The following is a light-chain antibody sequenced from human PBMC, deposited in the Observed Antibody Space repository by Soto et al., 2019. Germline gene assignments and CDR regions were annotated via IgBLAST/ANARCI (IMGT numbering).Light chain of an antibody. CDR2: AAS. CDR3: QQSYSTLCT. Sequence: DIQMTQSPSSLSASVGDRVTITCRASQSISSYLNWYQQKPGKAPKLLIYAASSLQSGVPSRVSGSGSGTDFTLTISSLQPEDFATYYCQQSYSTLCTFGEGTKVEIK. V-gene: IGKV1-39*01. CDR1: QSISSY. J-gene: IGKJ1*01.